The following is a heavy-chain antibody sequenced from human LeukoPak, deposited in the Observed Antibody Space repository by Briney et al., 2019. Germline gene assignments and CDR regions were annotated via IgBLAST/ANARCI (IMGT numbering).Heavy chain of an antibody. D-gene: IGHD3-3*01. CDR3: ARGITIFGVVTYYYYGMDV. CDR1: GYTFTSYG. J-gene: IGHJ6*02. CDR2: ISAYNGNT. V-gene: IGHV1-18*01. Sequence: ASVKVPCKASGYTFTSYGISWVRQAPGQGLEWMGWISAYNGNTNYAQKLQGRVTMTTDTSTSTAYMELRSLRSDDTAVYYCARGITIFGVVTYYYYGMDVWGQGTTVTVSS.